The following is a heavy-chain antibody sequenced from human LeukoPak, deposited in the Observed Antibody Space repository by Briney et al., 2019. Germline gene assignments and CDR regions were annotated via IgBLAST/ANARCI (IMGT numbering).Heavy chain of an antibody. J-gene: IGHJ3*02. CDR1: GGSFSDYY. CDR3: ARDTYYYNSDTSWSDVFDN. Sequence: SETLSLTCAVYGGSFSDYYWSWIRQAPGKGLEWIGEIHHSGSTIYNPSLKSRVTISVDKSKNQFSLNLISVTAADTAVYCCARDTYYYNSDTSWSDVFDNWGQGTMVTVSS. CDR2: IHHSGST. D-gene: IGHD3-22*01. V-gene: IGHV4-34*01.